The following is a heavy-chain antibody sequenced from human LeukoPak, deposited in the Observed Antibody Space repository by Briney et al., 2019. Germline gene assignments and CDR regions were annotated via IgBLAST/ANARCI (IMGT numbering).Heavy chain of an antibody. CDR1: GGTFSSYA. V-gene: IGHV1-69*05. CDR3: ARGGGWLRGAFDI. Sequence: ASVKVSYKASGGTFSSYAISWVRQAPGQGLEWMGGIIPIFGTANYAQKFQGRVTITTDESTSTAYMELSSLRSEDTAVYYCARGGGWLRGAFDIWGQGTMVTVSS. CDR2: IIPIFGTA. D-gene: IGHD4-23*01. J-gene: IGHJ3*02.